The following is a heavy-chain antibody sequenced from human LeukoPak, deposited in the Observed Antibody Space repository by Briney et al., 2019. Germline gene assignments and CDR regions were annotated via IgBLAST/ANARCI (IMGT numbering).Heavy chain of an antibody. J-gene: IGHJ4*02. CDR2: ISGSGGST. V-gene: IGHV3-23*01. D-gene: IGHD2-15*01. Sequence: GGSLRLSCAASGYHFSSYPMTWVRQAPGKGLEWVSAISGSGGSTYYADSGKGRFTISRDNSKNTLYLQMKSLRAEDTAVYYCARYCSGPSCYFGQDYWGQGTLVTVSS. CDR1: GYHFSSYP. CDR3: ARYCSGPSCYFGQDY.